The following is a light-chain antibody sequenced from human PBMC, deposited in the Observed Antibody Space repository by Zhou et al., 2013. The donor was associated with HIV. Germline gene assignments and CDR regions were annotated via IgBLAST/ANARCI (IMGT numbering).Light chain of an antibody. V-gene: IGKV1-5*03. CDR2: KAS. J-gene: IGKJ5*01. CDR3: LQYNTYPLT. CDR1: QSISNW. Sequence: DIQMTQSPSTLSASVGDRVTITCRVSQSISNWLAWYQQRPGKAPKLLIYKASTLQSGVPLRFSGGRSGTDFTLTISSLQPDDSANYYCLQYNTYPLTFGQGTRLEI.